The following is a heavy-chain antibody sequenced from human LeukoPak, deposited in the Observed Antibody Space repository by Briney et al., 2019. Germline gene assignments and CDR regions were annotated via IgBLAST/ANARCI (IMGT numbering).Heavy chain of an antibody. Sequence: GGSLRLSCAVSGLTVSDNYMGWVRQAPGKGLEWVSIIYSSGATYYADSVKGRFTVSRDNSKNTLFLQMNSLRGEDTAVYYCARDEQGNGSFDYWGQGTLVTVSS. D-gene: IGHD1/OR15-1a*01. J-gene: IGHJ4*02. V-gene: IGHV3-66*03. CDR2: IYSSGAT. CDR1: GLTVSDNY. CDR3: ARDEQGNGSFDY.